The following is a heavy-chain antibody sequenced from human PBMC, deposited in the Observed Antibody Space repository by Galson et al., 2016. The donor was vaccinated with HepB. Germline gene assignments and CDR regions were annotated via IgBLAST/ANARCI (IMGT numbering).Heavy chain of an antibody. CDR1: GGTFSIFA. CDR3: ARDHVETSSLNYAFDI. CDR2: IIPMFGAP. V-gene: IGHV1-69*13. J-gene: IGHJ3*02. D-gene: IGHD5-18*01. Sequence: SVKVSCKASGGTFSIFAFSWVRQAPGQGLEWIGGIIPMFGAPNYAQKFQGRVTITADESARIVYLEVSSLTSEDTAVYYCARDHVETSSLNYAFDIWGQGTEVTVS.